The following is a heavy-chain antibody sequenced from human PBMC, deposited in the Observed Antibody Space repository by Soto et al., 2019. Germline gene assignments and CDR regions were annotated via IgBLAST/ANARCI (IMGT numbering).Heavy chain of an antibody. CDR3: ARQGFGPLHGLVDV. V-gene: IGHV4-59*08. CDR2: VHHSWGS. D-gene: IGHD3-10*01. Sequence: QVQLQESGPGLVKPSETLSLSCTVSGGSINSYYWSWIRQSPGKRMEWIGYVHHSWGSSYNPSLQSSVAISLDTPKSQFSLKVTSVTATDTAVYSCARQGFGPLHGLVDVWGQGTTVTVSS. J-gene: IGHJ6*02. CDR1: GGSINSYY.